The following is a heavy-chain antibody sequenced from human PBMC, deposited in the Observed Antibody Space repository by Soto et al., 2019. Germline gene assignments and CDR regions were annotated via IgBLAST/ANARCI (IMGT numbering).Heavy chain of an antibody. CDR1: GYTFSSYY. CDR2: INPQSDGT. V-gene: IGHV1-2*04. CDR3: ARGHGRQNFDY. Sequence: QVQLVQSGAEVKKPGASVTVSCKTSGYTFSSYYIHWMRQAPGQGLEWLGWINPQSDGTAYAPRFQGWVTMAANMSISTVYMDLRRLKSDDAAIYYCARGHGRQNFDYWGQGTLVSVSS. J-gene: IGHJ4*02.